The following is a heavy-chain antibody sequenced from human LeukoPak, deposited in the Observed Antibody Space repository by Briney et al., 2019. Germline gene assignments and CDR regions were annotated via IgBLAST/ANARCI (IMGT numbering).Heavy chain of an antibody. V-gene: IGHV3-21*01. J-gene: IGHJ4*02. CDR2: ISSSSSYI. CDR3: ARDFPRYFDRGEDRNY. D-gene: IGHD3-9*01. Sequence: GGSLRLSCAASGFTFSSYSMNWVRQAPGKGLEWDSSISSSSSYIYYADSVKGRFTISRDNAKNSLYLQMNSLRAEDTAVYYCARDFPRYFDRGEDRNYWGQGTLVTVSS. CDR1: GFTFSSYS.